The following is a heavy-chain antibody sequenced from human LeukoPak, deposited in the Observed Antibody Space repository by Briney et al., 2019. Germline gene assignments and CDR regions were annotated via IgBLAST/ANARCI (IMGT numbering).Heavy chain of an antibody. D-gene: IGHD7-27*01. Sequence: GASVKVSCKTSGYTFTSYDINWVRQATGRGLEWLGWMSPNNGDTGYAQKFRGRVTMTRDTSTNTAYMELRALTSEDTAVYYCARNPPRTGDFDSWGQGALVTVSS. V-gene: IGHV1-8*01. J-gene: IGHJ4*02. CDR2: MSPNNGDT. CDR3: ARNPPRTGDFDS. CDR1: GYTFTSYD.